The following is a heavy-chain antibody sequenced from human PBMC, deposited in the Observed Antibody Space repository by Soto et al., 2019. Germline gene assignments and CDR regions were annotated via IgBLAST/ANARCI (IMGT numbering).Heavy chain of an antibody. Sequence: QVQLVESGGGVVQPGTSLRLSCKASGFIFRDYLIHWVRQAPGKGLEWLAVLSFDGTGEYYADSTRGRFTISRDIPKSTTYLVIDNVRREDTAVYYCARVATRLQSMEVLEYWGQGTLVTVPS. CDR3: ARVATRLQSMEVLEY. J-gene: IGHJ4*02. CDR1: GFIFRDYL. V-gene: IGHV3-30*03. CDR2: LSFDGTGE. D-gene: IGHD2-21*02.